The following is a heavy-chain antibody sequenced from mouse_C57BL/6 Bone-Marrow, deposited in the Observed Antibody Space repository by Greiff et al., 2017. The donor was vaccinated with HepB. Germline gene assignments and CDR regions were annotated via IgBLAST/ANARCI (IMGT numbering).Heavy chain of an antibody. D-gene: IGHD1-1*01. Sequence: EVQLQQSGPELVKPGASVKISCKASGYTFTDYYMNWVKQSHGKSLEWIGDINPNNGGTSYNQKFKGKATLTVDKSSSTAYMELRSLTSEDSAVYYCARGDYGSPPEDYWGQGTTLTVSS. J-gene: IGHJ2*01. CDR1: GYTFTDYY. CDR3: ARGDYGSPPEDY. V-gene: IGHV1-26*01. CDR2: INPNNGGT.